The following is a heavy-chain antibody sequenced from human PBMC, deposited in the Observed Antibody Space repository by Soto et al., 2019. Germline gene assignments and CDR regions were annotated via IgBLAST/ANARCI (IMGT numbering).Heavy chain of an antibody. Sequence: PGGSLRLSCAASGFTVSSNYMSWVRQAPGKGLEWVSVISGGGDTTYYTPSVKGRFTISRDDAKNSLHLQMNNLGAEDTAIYYCAALPVAGRDVDYWGQGTLVTVSS. CDR3: AALPVAGRDVDY. CDR2: ISGGGDTT. J-gene: IGHJ4*02. D-gene: IGHD6-19*01. CDR1: GFTVSSNY. V-gene: IGHV3-23*01.